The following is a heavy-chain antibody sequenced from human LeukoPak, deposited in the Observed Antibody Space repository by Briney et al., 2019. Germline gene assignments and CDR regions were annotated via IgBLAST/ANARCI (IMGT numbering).Heavy chain of an antibody. CDR1: GYSFTSYW. D-gene: IGHD3-22*01. CDR3: ARHLVVEKGYYYYYMDV. J-gene: IGHJ6*03. V-gene: IGHV5-51*01. CDR2: IYPGDSDT. Sequence: GESLKIPCKGSGYSFTSYWIGWVRQMPGKGLEWMGIIYPGDSDTRYSPSFQGQVTISADKSISTAYLQWSSLKASDTAMYYCARHLVVEKGYYYYYMDVWGKGTTVTVSS.